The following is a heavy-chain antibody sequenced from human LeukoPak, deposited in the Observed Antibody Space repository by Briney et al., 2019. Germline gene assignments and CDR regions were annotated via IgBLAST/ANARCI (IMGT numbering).Heavy chain of an antibody. Sequence: GGSLRLSCAASGFTFSSYAMTWVRQAPGKGLEWVSIISGSGGSTSYADSVKGRFTISRDNSKNTLYLQMNSLRAEDTALYYCARDLSSWTPGYWGQGTLVTVSS. CDR2: ISGSGGST. V-gene: IGHV3-23*01. D-gene: IGHD6-13*01. CDR1: GFTFSSYA. CDR3: ARDLSSWTPGY. J-gene: IGHJ4*02.